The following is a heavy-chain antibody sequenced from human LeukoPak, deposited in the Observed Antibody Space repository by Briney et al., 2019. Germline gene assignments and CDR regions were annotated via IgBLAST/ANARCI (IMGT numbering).Heavy chain of an antibody. J-gene: IGHJ4*02. Sequence: SQTLSLTCAVSGGSISSGGYSWSWIRQPPGTGLEWIGYIYHSGSTYYNPSLKSRVTISVDRSKNQFSLKLSSVTAADTAVNYCARAEAGVGYFDYWGQGTLVTVSS. CDR2: IYHSGST. V-gene: IGHV4-30-2*01. D-gene: IGHD1-26*01. CDR1: GGSISSGGYS. CDR3: ARAEAGVGYFDY.